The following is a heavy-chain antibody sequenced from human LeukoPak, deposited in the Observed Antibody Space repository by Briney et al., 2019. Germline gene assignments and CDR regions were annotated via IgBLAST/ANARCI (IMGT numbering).Heavy chain of an antibody. V-gene: IGHV4-59*01. CDR3: ARERIAVAGTEDYFDY. D-gene: IGHD6-19*01. CDR1: GGSISSYY. CDR2: IYYSGST. Sequence: SETLSLTCTVSGGSISSYYWSWIRQPPGKGLEWIGYIYYSGSTNYNPSLKSRVTISVDTSKDQFSLKLSSVTAADTAVYYCARERIAVAGTEDYFDYWGRGTLVTVSS. J-gene: IGHJ4*02.